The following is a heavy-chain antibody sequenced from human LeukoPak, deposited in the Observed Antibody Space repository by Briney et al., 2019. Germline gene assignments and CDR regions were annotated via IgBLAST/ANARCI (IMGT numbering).Heavy chain of an antibody. CDR3: AKDSVGSSNDGYFDY. CDR1: GFTFSSYD. D-gene: IGHD1-1*01. J-gene: IGHJ4*02. CDR2: IRYDGSNK. Sequence: GGSLRLSCAASGFTFSSYDMHWVRQAPGKGLEWVAFIRYDGSNKYYADSVKGRFTISRDNSKNTLYLQMNSLRAEDTAVYYCAKDSVGSSNDGYFDYWGQGTLVTVSS. V-gene: IGHV3-30*02.